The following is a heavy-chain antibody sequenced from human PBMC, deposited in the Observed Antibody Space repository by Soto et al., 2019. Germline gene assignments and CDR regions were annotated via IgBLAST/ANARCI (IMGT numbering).Heavy chain of an antibody. CDR1: GFTFTTYW. Sequence: EVKVVESGGGLVQPGGSLRLSCAASGFTFTTYWMHWVRQVPGKGLVWVSRIKGDGSSLSYADSVKGRFTISRDNVENTVNLQKGNLSVEDTAVYYCERGHNNYYGMDIWGKGTPVTVSS. CDR2: IKGDGSSL. V-gene: IGHV3-74*01. J-gene: IGHJ6*04. D-gene: IGHD1-20*01. CDR3: ERGHNNYYGMDI.